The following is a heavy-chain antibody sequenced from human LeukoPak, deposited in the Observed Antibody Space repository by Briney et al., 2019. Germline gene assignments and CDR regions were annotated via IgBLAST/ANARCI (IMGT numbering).Heavy chain of an antibody. D-gene: IGHD3-9*01. J-gene: IGHJ4*02. CDR1: GFTFSSFG. CDR2: ISYDGTNK. Sequence: GGSLRLSCEASGFTFSSFGMNWVRQAPGKGLEWVAVISYDGTNKYYAESVKGRFTISRDNSKNTLYLQMNSLRAEDTAVYYCAKFLSPVGRGVYDIFPADFDYWGQGTLVTVSS. CDR3: AKFLSPVGRGVYDIFPADFDY. V-gene: IGHV3-30*18.